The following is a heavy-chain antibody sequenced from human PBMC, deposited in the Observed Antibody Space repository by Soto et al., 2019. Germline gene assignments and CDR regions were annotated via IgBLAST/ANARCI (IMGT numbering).Heavy chain of an antibody. D-gene: IGHD4-17*01. CDR2: INPSGGST. V-gene: IGHV1-46*03. J-gene: IGHJ4*02. CDR3: SRDKDFTVTHALYYFDY. Sequence: ASVKVSCKASGYIFTSYYMHWVRQAPGQGLEWMGIINPSGGSTTYAQKFQGRVSMTRDTSTSTVYMELSGLRSEDTAVYYCSRDKDFTVTHALYYFDYWGQGTLVTVSS. CDR1: GYIFTSYY.